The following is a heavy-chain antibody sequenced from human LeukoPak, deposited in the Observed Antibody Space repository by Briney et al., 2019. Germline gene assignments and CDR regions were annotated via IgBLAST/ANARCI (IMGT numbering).Heavy chain of an antibody. D-gene: IGHD1-1*01. J-gene: IGHJ4*02. CDR1: GFTFSSFE. CDR3: AKGLERESRLDS. CDR2: ISSGAVSI. V-gene: IGHV3-48*03. Sequence: PGGSLRLSCAASGFTFSSFEMNWVRQAPGKGLEWVSSISSGAVSIYYADSVKGRFTISRDNSKNTLYLQMNSLRAEDTALYYCAKGLERESRLDSWGQGTLVTVSS.